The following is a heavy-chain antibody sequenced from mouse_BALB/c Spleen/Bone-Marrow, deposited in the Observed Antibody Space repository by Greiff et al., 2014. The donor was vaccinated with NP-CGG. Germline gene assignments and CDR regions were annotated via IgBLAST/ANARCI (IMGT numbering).Heavy chain of an antibody. CDR3: ARPSWFAY. CDR2: INPSTGYT. Sequence: VKLQESGAELAKPGASVKMSCKASGYTFTSYWMHWVKQRPGQGLEWIGYINPSTGYTEYNQKFKDKATLTADKSSITAYMQLSSLTSEDSAVYYCARPSWFAYWGQGTLVTVSA. V-gene: IGHV1-7*01. CDR1: GYTFTSYW. J-gene: IGHJ3*01.